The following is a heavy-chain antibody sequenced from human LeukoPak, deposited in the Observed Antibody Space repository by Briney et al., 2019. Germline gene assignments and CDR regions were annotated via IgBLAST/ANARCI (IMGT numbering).Heavy chain of an antibody. CDR1: GGSISSGGYS. CDR3: ARDLGLDY. V-gene: IGHV4-30-2*01. Sequence: SETLSLTCAVSGGSISSGGYSWSWIRQPPGKGLEWIGYIYHSGSTNYNPSLKSRVTISVDTSKNQFSLKLSSVTAADTAVYYCARDLGLDYWGQGTLVTVSS. CDR2: IYHSGST. J-gene: IGHJ4*02. D-gene: IGHD3-16*01.